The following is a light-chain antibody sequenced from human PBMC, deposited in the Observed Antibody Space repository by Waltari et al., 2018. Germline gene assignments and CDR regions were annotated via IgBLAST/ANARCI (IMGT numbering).Light chain of an antibody. Sequence: DIQMTQSPPSLSASVGDRVTITCQASQDISNYFNWYQQKSGKAPKLLIYDVSNLEEGVPSRFSGGGSGTDFTFTITSLQPEDIATYYCQQYNNVPQTFGPGTKVEIK. V-gene: IGKV1-33*01. CDR1: QDISNY. CDR3: QQYNNVPQT. J-gene: IGKJ3*01. CDR2: DVS.